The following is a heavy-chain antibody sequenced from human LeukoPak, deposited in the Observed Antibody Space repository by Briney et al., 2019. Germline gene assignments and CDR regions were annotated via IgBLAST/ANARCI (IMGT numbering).Heavy chain of an antibody. D-gene: IGHD3-3*01. CDR3: ARGRYDFWSGYLWFDP. CDR1: GDSITFGGYS. V-gene: IGHV4-30-2*01. CDR2: IYHSGST. J-gene: IGHJ5*02. Sequence: PSQTLSLTCAVSGDSITFGGYSWSWIRQPPGKGLEWIGYIYHSGSTYYNPSLKSRVTISIDGSKNQFSLKLSSVTAADTAVYYCARGRYDFWSGYLWFDPWGQGTLVTVSS.